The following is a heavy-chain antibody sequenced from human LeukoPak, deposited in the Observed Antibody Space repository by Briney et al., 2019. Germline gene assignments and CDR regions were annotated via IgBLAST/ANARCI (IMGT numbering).Heavy chain of an antibody. Sequence: GGSLRLSCAASGFTFSSYWMSWVRQAPGKGLEWVANINKDGGEKYYVDSVKGRFTISRDNAKNSLYLQMNSLRADDTAVYYCVKDSPPRYSGSPPAYWGQGALVTVSS. D-gene: IGHD1-26*01. J-gene: IGHJ4*02. CDR1: GFTFSSYW. V-gene: IGHV3-7*03. CDR3: VKDSPPRYSGSPPAY. CDR2: INKDGGEK.